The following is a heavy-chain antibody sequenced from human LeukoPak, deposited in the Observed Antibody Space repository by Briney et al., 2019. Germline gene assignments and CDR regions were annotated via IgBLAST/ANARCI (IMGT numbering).Heavy chain of an antibody. CDR1: GFTVSSNY. D-gene: IGHD6-19*01. J-gene: IGHJ4*02. CDR3: AREGAVAGKGIDY. CDR2: IYSGGST. V-gene: IGHV3-66*01. Sequence: GGSLRLSCAVSGFTVSSNYMNWVRQAPGKGLEWVSIIYSGGSTYYADSVKGRFTISRDNSENTLYLQMNSLRAEDTAVYYCAREGAVAGKGIDYWGQGTLVTVSS.